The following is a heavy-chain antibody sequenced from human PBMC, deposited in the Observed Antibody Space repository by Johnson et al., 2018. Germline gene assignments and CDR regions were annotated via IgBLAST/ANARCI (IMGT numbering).Heavy chain of an antibody. J-gene: IGHJ3*02. V-gene: IGHV1-8*01. CDR3: AKDRGYSYGYDASNI. CDR1: GYTFTSYD. D-gene: IGHD5-18*01. Sequence: QVQLVESGAEVKKAGASVKVSCKASGYTFTSYDFNWVRQATGQGLEWMGWMNPNSGHTSYAQKFQGRVTMTRNTSISTAYMAVSRLGSEDTAVYYCAKDRGYSYGYDASNIWGQGTMVTVTS. CDR2: MNPNSGHT.